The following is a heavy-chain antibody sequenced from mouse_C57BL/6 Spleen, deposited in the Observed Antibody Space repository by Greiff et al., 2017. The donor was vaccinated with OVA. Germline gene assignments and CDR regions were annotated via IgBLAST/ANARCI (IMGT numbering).Heavy chain of an antibody. V-gene: IGHV8-12*01. CDR3: ARSNSNFYYYAMDY. Sequence: QVQLKESGPGILQSSQTLSLTCSFSGFSLSTSGMGVSWIRQPSGKGLEWLAHIYWDDDKRYNPSLKSRLTISKDTSRNQVFLKITSVDTADTATYYCARSNSNFYYYAMDYWGQGTSVTVSS. J-gene: IGHJ4*01. CDR1: GFSLSTSGMG. CDR2: IYWDDDK. D-gene: IGHD2-5*01.